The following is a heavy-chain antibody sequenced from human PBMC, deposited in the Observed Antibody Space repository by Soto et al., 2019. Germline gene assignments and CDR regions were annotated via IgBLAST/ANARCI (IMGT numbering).Heavy chain of an antibody. D-gene: IGHD2-8*01. J-gene: IGHJ6*02. V-gene: IGHV1-18*01. CDR2: ISGYNGDT. Sequence: QGQLVQSGGEVKKSGASVKVSCKASGYTFSRYGISWVRQAPGQGLEWMGWISGYNGDTNYAQKFRGRVTMTIDTSTTTAYMELRSLTSDDTAVYYCAKNGHPPYYDYGLDVWGQGTTVTVSS. CDR3: AKNGHPPYYDYGLDV. CDR1: GYTFSRYG.